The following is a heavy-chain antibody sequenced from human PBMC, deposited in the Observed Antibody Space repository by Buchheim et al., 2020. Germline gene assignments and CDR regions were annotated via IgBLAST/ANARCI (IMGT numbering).Heavy chain of an antibody. CDR3: AKDGGYDYGLIYPEFDY. J-gene: IGHJ4*02. Sequence: EVQLLESGGGLVQPGGSLRLSCAASGFTFSGYAMSWVRQAPGKGLEWVSVISGSGDNTYYADSVKGRFTISRDNSKNTLYLQMSSLRAEDTAVYYCAKDGGYDYGLIYPEFDYWGQGNL. CDR1: GFTFSGYA. V-gene: IGHV3-23*01. CDR2: ISGSGDNT. D-gene: IGHD4/OR15-4a*01.